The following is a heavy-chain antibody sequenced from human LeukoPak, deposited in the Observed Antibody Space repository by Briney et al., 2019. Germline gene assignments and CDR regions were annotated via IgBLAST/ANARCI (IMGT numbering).Heavy chain of an antibody. Sequence: GGSLRLSCAASGFTVSSNYMSWVRQAPGKGLEWVSVIYSGGTTYYADSMKGRFTISRDNSKNTLYLQMNSLRAEDTAVYYCARTGGGGYRYFDYWGQGTLVTVSS. CDR1: GFTVSSNY. CDR2: IYSGGTT. CDR3: ARTGGGGYRYFDY. J-gene: IGHJ4*02. V-gene: IGHV3-53*01. D-gene: IGHD5-12*01.